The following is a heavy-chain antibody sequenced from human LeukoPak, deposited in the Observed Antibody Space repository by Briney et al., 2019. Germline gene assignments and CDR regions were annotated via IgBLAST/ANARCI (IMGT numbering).Heavy chain of an antibody. CDR1: GFTISNYW. J-gene: IGHJ4*02. CDR3: ARDLFDY. Sequence: GGSLRLSCAVSGFTISNYWMSWVRQAPGKGLEWVATIKQDGSAEFYVDSVKGRFTISRDSAKDSLYLQMNSLRDDDTAVYYCARDLFDYWGQGTLVTVSS. CDR2: IKQDGSAE. V-gene: IGHV3-7*01.